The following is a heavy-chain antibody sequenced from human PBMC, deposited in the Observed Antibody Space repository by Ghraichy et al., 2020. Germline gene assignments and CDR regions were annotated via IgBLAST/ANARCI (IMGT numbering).Heavy chain of an antibody. CDR3: AADGSFYYYDSSGYHY. J-gene: IGHJ4*02. Sequence: SVKVSCKASGFTFTSSAVQWVRQARGQRLEWIGWIVVGSGNTNYAQKFQERVTITRDMSTSTAYMELSSLRSEDTAVYYCAADGSFYYYDSSGYHYWGQGTLVTVSS. D-gene: IGHD3-22*01. V-gene: IGHV1-58*01. CDR2: IVVGSGNT. CDR1: GFTFTSSA.